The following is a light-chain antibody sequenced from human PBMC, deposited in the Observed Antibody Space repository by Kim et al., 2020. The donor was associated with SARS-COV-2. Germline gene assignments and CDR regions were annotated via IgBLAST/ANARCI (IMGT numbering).Light chain of an antibody. Sequence: VSPGQTVSINCSGDNLGYKSTSGYQQRPGLSPVAVIYQRDRRPSGIPERFSASNSGNTATLTISETQAMDEADYYCQTWDTNTAHFGGGTQLTVL. CDR2: QRD. CDR3: QTWDTNTAH. J-gene: IGLJ2*01. CDR1: NLGYKS. V-gene: IGLV3-1*01.